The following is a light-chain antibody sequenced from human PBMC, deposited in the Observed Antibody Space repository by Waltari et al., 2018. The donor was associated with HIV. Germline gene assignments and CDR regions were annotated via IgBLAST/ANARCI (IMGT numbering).Light chain of an antibody. V-gene: IGLV1-44*01. Sequence: QSVLTQPPSASGTPGQRVTISCSGSSSNIGSNSVNWYQQLPGTAPKLLIYGADRRPSGVPDRFSGSKAGTSASLAISGPQSEDEAVYFCAAWDDSLNGYVFGAGTKVTVL. CDR2: GAD. CDR1: SSNIGSNS. CDR3: AAWDDSLNGYV. J-gene: IGLJ1*01.